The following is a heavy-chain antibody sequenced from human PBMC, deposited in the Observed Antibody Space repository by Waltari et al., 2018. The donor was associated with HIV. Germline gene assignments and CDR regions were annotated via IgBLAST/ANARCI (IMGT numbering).Heavy chain of an antibody. Sequence: QVQLQESGPGLVKPPQTLSLTCTVSGGSIPSGSYYWIWIRQPAGTGLEWIGRIYISGSANYNPSLRSRVTMSLDTSKNQFSLKLTSVTAADTAVYYCARGLDILTGYYHWFSDLWGRGTLVTVSS. CDR2: IYISGSA. CDR3: ARGLDILTGYYHWFSDL. CDR1: GGSIPSGSYY. D-gene: IGHD3-9*01. V-gene: IGHV4-61*02. J-gene: IGHJ2*01.